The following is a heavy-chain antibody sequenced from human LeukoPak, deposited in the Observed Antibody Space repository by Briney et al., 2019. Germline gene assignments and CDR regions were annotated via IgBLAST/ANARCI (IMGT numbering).Heavy chain of an antibody. CDR2: ISGSGGST. V-gene: IGHV3-23*01. CDR3: AKGYYDILTGYSYYFDY. Sequence: GGSLRLSCAASGFTFSSYGMSWVRQAPGKGLEWVSAISGSGGSTYYADSVKGRFTISRDNSKNTLYLQMNSLRAEDTAVYYCAKGYYDILTGYSYYFDYWGQGTLVTVSS. D-gene: IGHD3-9*01. J-gene: IGHJ4*02. CDR1: GFTFSSYG.